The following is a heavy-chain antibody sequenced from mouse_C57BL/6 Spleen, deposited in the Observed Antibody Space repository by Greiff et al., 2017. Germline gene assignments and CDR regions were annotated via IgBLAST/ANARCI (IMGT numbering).Heavy chain of an antibody. J-gene: IGHJ1*03. CDR3: ARITTVVGGYFDV. CDR2: INPNNGGT. D-gene: IGHD1-1*01. V-gene: IGHV1-22*01. CDR1: GYTFTDYN. Sequence: EVQLQQSGPELVKPGASVKMSCKASGYTFTDYNMLWVKQSHGKSLEWIGYINPNNGGTSYNQKFKGKATLTVNKSSSTAYMELRSLTSEDSAVYYCARITTVVGGYFDVWGTGTTVTVSS.